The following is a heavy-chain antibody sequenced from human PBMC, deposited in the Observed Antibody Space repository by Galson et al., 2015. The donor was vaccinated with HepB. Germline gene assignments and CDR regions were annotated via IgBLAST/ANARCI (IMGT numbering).Heavy chain of an antibody. CDR2: IIPIFGTA. J-gene: IGHJ3*02. CDR3: ATVGVSGGFAVGARRHAFDI. CDR1: GGTFSSYA. Sequence: SVKVSCKASGGTFSSYAISWVRQAPGQGLEWMGGIIPIFGTANYAQKFQGRVTITADKSTSTAYMELSSLRSEDTAVYYCATVGVSGGFAVGARRHAFDIWGQGTMVTVSS. V-gene: IGHV1-69*06. D-gene: IGHD1-26*01.